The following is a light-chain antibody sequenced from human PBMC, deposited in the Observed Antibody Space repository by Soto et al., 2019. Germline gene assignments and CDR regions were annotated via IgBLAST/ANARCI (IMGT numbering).Light chain of an antibody. CDR1: QGISSW. J-gene: IGKJ1*01. V-gene: IGKV1-12*01. Sequence: SAFPVSLSVADRVPSICRASQGISSWLAWYQQKPGKAPKLLIYAASSLQSGVPSRFSGSGSGTDFTLTISSLQPEDFATYYCQHSNSYSEAFGQGTKVAIK. CDR3: QHSNSYSEA. CDR2: AAS.